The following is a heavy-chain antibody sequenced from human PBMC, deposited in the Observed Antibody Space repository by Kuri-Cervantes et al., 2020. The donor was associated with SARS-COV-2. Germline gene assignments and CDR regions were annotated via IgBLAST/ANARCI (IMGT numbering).Heavy chain of an antibody. D-gene: IGHD4-17*01. CDR1: GFTFSSYE. J-gene: IGHJ4*02. Sequence: GGSLRLSCAASGFTFSSYEMNWVRQAPGKGLEWVSYISSSGSTIYYADSVKGRFTISRDNAKNSLYLQMNSLKTEDTAVYYCTTENGDYGPYFDYWGQGTLVTVSS. CDR3: TTENGDYGPYFDY. V-gene: IGHV3-48*03. CDR2: ISSSGSTI.